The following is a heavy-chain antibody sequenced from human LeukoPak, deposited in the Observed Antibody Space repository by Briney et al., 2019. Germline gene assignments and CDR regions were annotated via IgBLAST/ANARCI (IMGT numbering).Heavy chain of an antibody. CDR3: ARDRSEVTTSVSDY. CDR1: GYTFTSYD. CDR2: INPNSGGT. Sequence: ASVKVSCKASGYTFTSYDINWVRQAPGQGLEWMGWINPNSGGTKYAQKFQGRVTMTRDTSISTAYMELSRLRSDDTAVYYCARDRSEVTTSVSDYWGQGTLVTVSS. V-gene: IGHV1-2*02. D-gene: IGHD4-17*01. J-gene: IGHJ4*02.